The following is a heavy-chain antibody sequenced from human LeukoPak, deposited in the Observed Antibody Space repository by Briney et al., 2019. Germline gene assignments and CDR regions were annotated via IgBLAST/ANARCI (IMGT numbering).Heavy chain of an antibody. J-gene: IGHJ5*02. CDR3: ASQGDSTKGYYLDWFDP. Sequence: SETLSLTCTVSGDSISTSDYHWGWMRQPPGKGPEWIGTLYHSGSTHYNPSLESRITISVDTSKNQFSLKLYSVTAADTAVYYCASQGDSTKGYYLDWFDPWGQGTLVIVSS. CDR2: LYHSGST. D-gene: IGHD3-3*01. CDR1: GDSISTSDYH. V-gene: IGHV4-39*01.